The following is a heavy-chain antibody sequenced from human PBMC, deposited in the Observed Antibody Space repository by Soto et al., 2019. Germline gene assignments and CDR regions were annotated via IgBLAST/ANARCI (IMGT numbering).Heavy chain of an antibody. D-gene: IGHD4-17*01. V-gene: IGHV4-34*01. J-gene: IGHJ4*02. CDR3: ARAVPIWTTVTTGGFDY. Sequence: SETLSLTCAVYGGSFSGYYWSWIRQPPGKGLEWIGEINHSGSTNYNPSLKSRVTISVDTSKNQFSLKLSSVTAADTAVYYCARAVPIWTTVTTGGFDYWGQGTLVTVSS. CDR1: GGSFSGYY. CDR2: INHSGST.